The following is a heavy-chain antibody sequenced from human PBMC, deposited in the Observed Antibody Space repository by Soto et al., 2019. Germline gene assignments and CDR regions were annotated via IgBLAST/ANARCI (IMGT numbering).Heavy chain of an antibody. D-gene: IGHD3-3*01. CDR2: IIPIFGTA. J-gene: IGHJ6*02. CDR1: GGTLRSYA. Sequence: SVKGSCKGSGGTLRSYAISWGRQAPGQGLEWMGGIIPIFGTANYAQKFQGRVTITADESTSTAYMELSSLRSEDTAVYYCARRILEWFGMDVWGQGTTVTVSS. CDR3: ARRILEWFGMDV. V-gene: IGHV1-69*01.